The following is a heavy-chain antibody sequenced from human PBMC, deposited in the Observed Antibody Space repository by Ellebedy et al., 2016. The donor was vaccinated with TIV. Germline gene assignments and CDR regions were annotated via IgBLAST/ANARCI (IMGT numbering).Heavy chain of an antibody. Sequence: PGGSLRLSCSASGFTFTNYALHWVRQAPGKGLEYVAAINSNGGRTYYIDSVKGRFTISRDNSKETMYFQMTSLRPEDTAVYYCVKDRDISTSWPSGYFDLWGRGTLVTVSS. D-gene: IGHD6-13*01. CDR2: INSNGGRT. CDR1: GFTFTNYA. CDR3: VKDRDISTSWPSGYFDL. J-gene: IGHJ2*01. V-gene: IGHV3-64*05.